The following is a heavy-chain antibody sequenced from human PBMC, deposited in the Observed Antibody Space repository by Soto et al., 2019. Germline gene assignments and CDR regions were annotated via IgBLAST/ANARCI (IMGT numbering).Heavy chain of an antibody. D-gene: IGHD7-27*01. Sequence: SETLSLTCIVSGDSVTSGSYYWTWLRQPPGKGLEWIGYISYTGRTKYNPSLQSRVTVSVDTSKNDFSLNLSSVTAADTAVYFCAREWGLLPYYVMNVWGHGTAVTVSS. CDR3: AREWGLLPYYVMNV. J-gene: IGHJ6*02. V-gene: IGHV4-61*03. CDR2: ISYTGRT. CDR1: GDSVTSGSYY.